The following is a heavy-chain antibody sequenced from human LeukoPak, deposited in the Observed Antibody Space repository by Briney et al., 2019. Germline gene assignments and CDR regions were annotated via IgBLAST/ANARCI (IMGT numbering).Heavy chain of an antibody. CDR1: EFTFSAYN. CDR2: INNDGSST. V-gene: IGHV3-74*01. D-gene: IGHD3-10*01. CDR3: ARVARGDYYYYYMDV. J-gene: IGHJ6*03. Sequence: GGSLGPSCAASEFTFSAYNMNWVRQAPGKGLVWVSRINNDGSSTSYADSVQGRFTISRDNAKNTLYLQMNSLRAEDTALYYCARVARGDYYYYYMDVWGKGTTVTVSS.